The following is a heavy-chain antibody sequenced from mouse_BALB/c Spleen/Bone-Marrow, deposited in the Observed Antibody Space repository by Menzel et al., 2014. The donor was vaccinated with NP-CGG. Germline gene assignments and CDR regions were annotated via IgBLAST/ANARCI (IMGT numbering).Heavy chain of an antibody. V-gene: IGHV1S81*02. CDR3: ARGSPY. J-gene: IGHJ3*01. Sequence: QVQLQQSGAELVKPEASVKLSCKTSGYTFTNYYIYWVKQRPGQGLEWIGEINPGNGGTNFNERFKSKATLTVDKSSTTAYILLTSLTSEDSAVYYCARGSPYWGQETLVTVSA. D-gene: IGHD6-2*01. CDR2: INPGNGGT. CDR1: GYTFTNYY.